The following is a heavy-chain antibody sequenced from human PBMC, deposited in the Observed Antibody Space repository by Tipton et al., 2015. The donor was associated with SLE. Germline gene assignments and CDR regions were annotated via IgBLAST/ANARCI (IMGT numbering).Heavy chain of an antibody. Sequence: TLSLTCTVSGGSISSYYWSWIRQPPGKGLEWIGYTYYSGSTNYNPSLKSRVTISVDTSKNQFSLKLSSVTAADTAVYYCAREWEGFGEFASWRYFDLWGRGTLVTVSS. CDR3: AREWEGFGEFASWRYFDL. D-gene: IGHD3-10*01. CDR2: TYYSGST. V-gene: IGHV4-59*12. CDR1: GGSISSYY. J-gene: IGHJ2*01.